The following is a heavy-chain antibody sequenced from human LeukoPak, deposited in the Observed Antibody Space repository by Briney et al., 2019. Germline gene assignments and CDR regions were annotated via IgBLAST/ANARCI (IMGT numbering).Heavy chain of an antibody. J-gene: IGHJ6*03. CDR1: GGTFSSYA. CDR3: ASSYGFYYYYMDV. Sequence: SVKVSCKASGGTFSSYAISWVRQAPGQGLEWMGGIIPIFGTANYAQKFQGRVTMTTDTSTSTAYTEMRSLRSDDTAVYYCASSYGFYYYYMDVWGKGTTVTVSS. V-gene: IGHV1-69*05. CDR2: IIPIFGTA. D-gene: IGHD5-18*01.